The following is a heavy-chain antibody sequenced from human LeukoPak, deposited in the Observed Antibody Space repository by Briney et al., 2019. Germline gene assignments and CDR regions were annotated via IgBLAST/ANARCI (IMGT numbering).Heavy chain of an antibody. V-gene: IGHV4-39*07. J-gene: IGHJ4*02. CDR2: IYYSGST. Sequence: SETLSLTCTVSGGSISSSSYYWGWIRQPPGKGLEWIGSIYYSGSTYYNPSLKSRVTISVDTSKNQFSLKLSSVAAADTAVYYCARDPTYYYDSSGYYYGLDYWGQGTLVAVSS. CDR1: GGSISSSSYY. D-gene: IGHD3-22*01. CDR3: ARDPTYYYDSSGYYYGLDY.